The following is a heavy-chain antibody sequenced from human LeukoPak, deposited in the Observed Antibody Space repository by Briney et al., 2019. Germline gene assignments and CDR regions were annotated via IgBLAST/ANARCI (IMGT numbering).Heavy chain of an antibody. J-gene: IGHJ4*02. V-gene: IGHV3-23*01. CDR2: ISGSGTRT. Sequence: GGTLRLSCAASGFTFTNYAMSWVRQAPGKGLEWVSAISGSGTRTYYADSVKGRFTISRDNSKNTLYLQMNSLRAEDRAVYYCAKEQTSSGFFDYWGQGTLVTVSS. CDR3: AKEQTSSGFFDY. CDR1: GFTFTNYA. D-gene: IGHD2-2*01.